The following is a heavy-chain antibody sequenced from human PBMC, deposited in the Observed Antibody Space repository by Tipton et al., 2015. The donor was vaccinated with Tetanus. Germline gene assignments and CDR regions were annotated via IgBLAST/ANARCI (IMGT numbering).Heavy chain of an antibody. D-gene: IGHD3-16*01. CDR3: ARPLTSVAFGGFAFDV. CDR2: IYPGDSYS. Sequence: QSGPEVKQPGESLKISCKGSGYMFSSHWIGWVRQEPGKGLEGLGTIYPGDSYSTYSPSFEGQVTISVDRSIDTAYLQWSSRKASDTAIYYCARPLTSVAFGGFAFDVWGQGTLVTVSS. J-gene: IGHJ3*01. V-gene: IGHV5-51*01. CDR1: GYMFSSHW.